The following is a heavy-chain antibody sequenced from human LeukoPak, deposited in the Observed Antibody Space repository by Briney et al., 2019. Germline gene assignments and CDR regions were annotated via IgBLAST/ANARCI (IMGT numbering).Heavy chain of an antibody. D-gene: IGHD3-22*01. CDR3: ARANLYYYDSSDYYPPFGY. Sequence: GASVKVSCKASGYTFTSYGISWVRQAPGQGLEWMGWISAYNGNTNYAQKLQGRVTMTTDTSTSTAYMELRSLRSDDTAVYYCARANLYYYDSSDYYPPFGYLGQGTLVNV. J-gene: IGHJ4*02. V-gene: IGHV1-18*01. CDR2: ISAYNGNT. CDR1: GYTFTSYG.